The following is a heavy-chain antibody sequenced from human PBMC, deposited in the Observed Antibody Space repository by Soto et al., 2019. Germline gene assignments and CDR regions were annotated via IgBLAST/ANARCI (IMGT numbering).Heavy chain of an antibody. Sequence: QVQLVESGGGVVQPGRSLRLSCAASGFTFSSYGMHWVRQAPGKGLEWVAVIWYDGSNKYYADSVKGRFTISRDNSKNTLYLQMNSLRAEDTDVYYCARDRSGSYYNWDYFDYWGQGTLVTVSS. CDR1: GFTFSSYG. CDR3: ARDRSGSYYNWDYFDY. D-gene: IGHD1-26*01. J-gene: IGHJ4*02. V-gene: IGHV3-33*01. CDR2: IWYDGSNK.